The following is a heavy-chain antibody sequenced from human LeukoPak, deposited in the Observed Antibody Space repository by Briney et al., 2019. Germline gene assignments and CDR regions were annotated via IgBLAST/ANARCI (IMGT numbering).Heavy chain of an antibody. CDR3: ARQDSGYLFDY. Sequence: GESLKISCKASGYSFTNFWITWVRQMPGKGLEWMGRIDPHDSYTGYSPSFQGHATISSDKSISTAYLQWSSLKASDTAMYYCARQDSGYLFDYWGQGTLVTVSS. D-gene: IGHD5-12*01. CDR1: GYSFTNFW. CDR2: IDPHDSYT. J-gene: IGHJ4*02. V-gene: IGHV5-10-1*01.